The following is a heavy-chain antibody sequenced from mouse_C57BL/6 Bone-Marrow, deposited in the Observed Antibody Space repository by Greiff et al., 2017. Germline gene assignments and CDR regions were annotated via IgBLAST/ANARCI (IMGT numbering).Heavy chain of an antibody. Sequence: VQVVESGAELARPGASVKMSCKASGYTFTSYTMHWVKQRPGQGLEWIGYINPSSGYTKYNQKFKDKATLTADKSSSTAYMQLSSLTSEDSAVYYCARARLRLDYWGQGTTLTVSS. CDR2: INPSSGYT. V-gene: IGHV1-4*01. D-gene: IGHD2-4*01. J-gene: IGHJ2*01. CDR1: GYTFTSYT. CDR3: ARARLRLDY.